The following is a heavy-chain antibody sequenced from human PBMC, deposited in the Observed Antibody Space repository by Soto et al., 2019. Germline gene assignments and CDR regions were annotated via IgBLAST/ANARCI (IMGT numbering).Heavy chain of an antibody. CDR1: GYTLTELS. V-gene: IGHV1-24*01. Sequence: ASVKVSCKVSGYTLTELSMHWVRQAPGKGLEWMGGFDPEDGETICAQKFQGRVTMTEDTSTDTAYMELSSLRSEDTAVYYCATEPHYDSPGSFDYWGQGTLVTVSS. D-gene: IGHD3-22*01. J-gene: IGHJ4*02. CDR2: FDPEDGET. CDR3: ATEPHYDSPGSFDY.